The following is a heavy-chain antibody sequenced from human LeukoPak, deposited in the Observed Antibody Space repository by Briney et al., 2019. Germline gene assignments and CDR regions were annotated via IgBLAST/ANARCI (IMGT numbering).Heavy chain of an antibody. J-gene: IGHJ4*02. CDR1: GFTFSKAW. CDR3: TTGALGYCSITTCYDY. CDR2: IKSKTDGGTT. V-gene: IGHV3-15*01. D-gene: IGHD2-2*01. Sequence: GGSLRLSCAASGFTFSKAWMSWVRQAPGKGLEWVGRIKSKTDGGTTDYAAPVKGRFTISRDDSKNTLYLEMNSLKTEDTAFYYCTTGALGYCSITTCYDYWGQGTLVTVSS.